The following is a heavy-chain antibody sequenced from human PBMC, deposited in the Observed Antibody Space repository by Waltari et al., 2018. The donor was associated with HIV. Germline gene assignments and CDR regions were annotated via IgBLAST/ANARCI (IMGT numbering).Heavy chain of an antibody. D-gene: IGHD2-21*02. CDR2: IYSGGST. CDR3: ARGFGCGGDCYYFDY. CDR1: GFSVSSNY. Sequence: EVQLVESGGGLIQPGGSLRLSCAASGFSVSSNYMSWVRQAPGKGLEWVSFIYSGGSTYYADSVKGRFTISRDNSKNTLYLQMNSLRAEDTAVYYCARGFGCGGDCYYFDYWGQGTLVTVSS. J-gene: IGHJ4*02. V-gene: IGHV3-53*01.